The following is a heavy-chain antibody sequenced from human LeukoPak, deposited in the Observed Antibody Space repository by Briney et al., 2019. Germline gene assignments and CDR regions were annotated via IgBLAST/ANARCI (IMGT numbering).Heavy chain of an antibody. J-gene: IGHJ4*02. D-gene: IGHD3-10*01. V-gene: IGHV4-38-2*02. CDR1: GYSISSGYY. CDR2: IYHSGST. CDR3: ARDGLNYYGSGTWGYFDY. Sequence: SETLSLTCNVSGYSISSGYYWGWIRQPPGKGLQWIGTIYHSGSTYYNPSLKSRVTISVDTSKNQFSLKVNSVTAADTAVYYCARDGLNYYGSGTWGYFDYWGQGTLVTVSS.